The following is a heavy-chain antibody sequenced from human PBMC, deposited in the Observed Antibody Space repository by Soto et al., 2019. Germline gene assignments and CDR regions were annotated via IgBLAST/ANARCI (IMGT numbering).Heavy chain of an antibody. CDR1: GYTFTSYG. Sequence: ASVKVSCKASGYTFTSYGISWVRQAPGQRLEWMGWISAYNGNTNYAQKLQGRVTMTTDTSTSTAHMELRSLRSDDTAVYYCARDPPVTGSSSTGFDPWGQGTLVTVSS. D-gene: IGHD6-6*01. J-gene: IGHJ5*02. CDR3: ARDPPVTGSSSTGFDP. V-gene: IGHV1-18*01. CDR2: ISAYNGNT.